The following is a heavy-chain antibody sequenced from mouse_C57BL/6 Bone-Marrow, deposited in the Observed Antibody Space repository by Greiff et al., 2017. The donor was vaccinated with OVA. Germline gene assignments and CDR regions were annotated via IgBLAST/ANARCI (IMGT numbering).Heavy chain of an antibody. CDR2: INPSTGGT. CDR1: GYSFTGYY. D-gene: IGHD2-3*01. V-gene: IGHV1-42*01. J-gene: IGHJ4*01. Sequence: EVMLVESGPELVKPGASVKISCKASGYSFTGYYMNWVKQSPEKSLEWIGEINPSTGGTTYNQKFKAKATLTVDKSSSTAYMQLKSLTSEDSAVYYCARLGLYDPPYYYAMDYWGQGTSVTVSS. CDR3: ARLGLYDPPYYYAMDY.